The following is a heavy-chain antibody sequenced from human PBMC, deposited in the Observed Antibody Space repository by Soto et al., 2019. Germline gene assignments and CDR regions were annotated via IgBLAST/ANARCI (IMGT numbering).Heavy chain of an antibody. CDR3: AREGVGYYIWGSYRYFAFDI. Sequence: PSQTLPLSCASSGGRVSSNSAAWNWIRKSPSRGLEWLGRTYYRSKWYNDYAVSVKSRITINPDTSKNQFSLQLNSVTPEDTAVYYCAREGVGYYIWGSYRYFAFDIWGQGTMVTVSS. D-gene: IGHD3-16*02. J-gene: IGHJ3*02. V-gene: IGHV6-1*01. CDR1: GGRVSSNSAA. CDR2: TYYRSKWYN.